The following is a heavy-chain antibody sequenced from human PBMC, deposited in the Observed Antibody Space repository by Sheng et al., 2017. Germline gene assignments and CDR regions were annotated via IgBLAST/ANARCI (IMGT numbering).Heavy chain of an antibody. V-gene: IGHV4-4*07. Sequence: QVQLQESGPGLVKPSETLSLTCTVSGGSISSYYWSWIRQPAGKGLEWIGRIYTSGSTNYNPSLKSRVTMSVDTSKNQFSLKLSSVTAADTAVYYCARGGCSGGSCYFHYYYVWTSGAKGPRSPSP. CDR2: IYTSGST. D-gene: IGHD2-15*01. J-gene: IGHJ6*02. CDR3: ARGGCSGGSCYFHYYYVWTS. CDR1: GGSISSYY.